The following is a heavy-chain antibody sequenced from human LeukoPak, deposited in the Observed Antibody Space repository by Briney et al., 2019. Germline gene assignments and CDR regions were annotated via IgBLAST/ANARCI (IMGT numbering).Heavy chain of an antibody. CDR2: IYPGDSDT. CDR1: GYSFTSYW. V-gene: IGHV5-51*01. D-gene: IGHD6-13*01. CDR3: ARPNSPGIAAAAYDC. J-gene: IGHJ4*02. Sequence: PGESLKISCKGSGYSFTSYWIGWVRQMPGKGLEWMGIIYPGDSDTRYSPSFQGQVTISADRSISTAYLQWSSLKASDTAMYHCARPNSPGIAAAAYDCWGQGTLVTVSS.